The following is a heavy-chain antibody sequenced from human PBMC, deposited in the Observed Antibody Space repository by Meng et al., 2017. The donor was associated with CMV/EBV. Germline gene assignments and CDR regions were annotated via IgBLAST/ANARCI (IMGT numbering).Heavy chain of an antibody. D-gene: IGHD2-2*01. CDR2: ISSSGSTI. CDR1: GFTFSSYE. J-gene: IGHJ4*02. V-gene: IGHV3-48*03. CDR3: ARESDRSTSCPGYDY. Sequence: GESLKISCAASGFTFSSYEMNWVRQVPGKGLEWVSYISSSGSTIYYADSVKGRFTISRDNAKNSLYLQMNSLRAEDTAVYYCARESDRSTSCPGYDYWGQGTLVTVSS.